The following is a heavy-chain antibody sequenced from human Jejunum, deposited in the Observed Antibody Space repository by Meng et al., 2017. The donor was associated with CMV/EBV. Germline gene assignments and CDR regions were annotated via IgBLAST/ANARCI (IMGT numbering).Heavy chain of an antibody. J-gene: IGHJ6*02. CDR2: IYHTGGT. CDR1: SY. CDR3: ARLKLVVPAAARDYYYGLDV. Sequence: SYWTWIRQSPWKGLEWIGYIYHTGGTTSNPSLKSRVSISVDTSKNQFSLRLSSVTPADTAVYYCARLKLVVPAAARDYYYGLDVWGQGTTVTVSS. V-gene: IGHV4-59*01. D-gene: IGHD2-2*01.